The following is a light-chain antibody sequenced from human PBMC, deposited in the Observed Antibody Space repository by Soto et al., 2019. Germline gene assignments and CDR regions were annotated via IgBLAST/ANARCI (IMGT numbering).Light chain of an antibody. CDR3: QQYSTYTPRT. Sequence: DIQMTQSPSTLSSSVGDRVTITCRASQGISIRLAWYQQKPGKAPKILIYKASSLESGVPSRFSGSGSGTEFTLTIISLQPDDFATDYCQQYSTYTPRTFGQGTKVDIK. CDR2: KAS. J-gene: IGKJ1*01. V-gene: IGKV1-5*03. CDR1: QGISIR.